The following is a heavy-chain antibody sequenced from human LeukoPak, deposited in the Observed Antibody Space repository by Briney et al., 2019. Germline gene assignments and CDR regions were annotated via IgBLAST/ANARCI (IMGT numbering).Heavy chain of an antibody. J-gene: IGHJ4*02. V-gene: IGHV4-39*01. CDR3: ARPLTRGGTYYV. CDR2: VYYDGSA. Sequence: PSETLSLTCGVSGDSIRSSIYYWGWIRQPPGKGLECIGSVYYDGSAYYNPSLKSRVTISVDTSKNQLSLKLSSVTAADTAVYYCARPLTRGGTYYVWGQGTLVTVSS. D-gene: IGHD1-26*01. CDR1: GDSIRSSIYY.